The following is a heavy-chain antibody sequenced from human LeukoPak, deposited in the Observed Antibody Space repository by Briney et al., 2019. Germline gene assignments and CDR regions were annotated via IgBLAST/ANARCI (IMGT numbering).Heavy chain of an antibody. CDR3: ARVSGLWAFDI. CDR1: GFTFGSYW. CDR2: INSDGSST. D-gene: IGHD2-21*01. V-gene: IGHV3-74*01. J-gene: IGHJ3*02. Sequence: PGGSLRLSCAASGFTFGSYWMHWVRHAPGKGPVWVSRINSDGSSTSYADSVKGRFTISRDNAKDTLYLQMNSLRAEDTAVYYCARVSGLWAFDIWGQGTMVTVSS.